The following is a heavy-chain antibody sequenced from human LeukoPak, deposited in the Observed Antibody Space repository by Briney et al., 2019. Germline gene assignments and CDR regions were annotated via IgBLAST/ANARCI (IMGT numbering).Heavy chain of an antibody. D-gene: IGHD6-6*01. J-gene: IGHJ4*02. CDR3: ARSVSSSSRGAGAN. CDR1: GFTFSSYG. CDR2: ISYDGSNK. V-gene: IGHV3-30*03. Sequence: GGSLRLSCAASGFTFSSYGMHWVRQAPGKGLERVAVISYDGSNKYYADSGKGRFTISRDNSKNTLYLQMNSRRGDDTAVYYCARSVSSSSRGAGANWGQGTLVTVSS.